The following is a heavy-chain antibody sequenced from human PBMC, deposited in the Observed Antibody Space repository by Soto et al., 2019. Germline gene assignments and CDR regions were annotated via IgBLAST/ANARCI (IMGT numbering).Heavy chain of an antibody. D-gene: IGHD3-3*01. CDR1: GFTFSSYS. Sequence: GVSLRLSCSASGFTFSSYSMNWVRQAPGKGLEWVSYISSSSSTIYYADSVKGRFTISRDNAKNSLYLQMNSLRDEDTAVYYCEREPNYDFWSGYYKEAYYFDYWGQGNLVTVSS. J-gene: IGHJ4*02. CDR3: EREPNYDFWSGYYKEAYYFDY. CDR2: ISSSSSTI. V-gene: IGHV3-48*02.